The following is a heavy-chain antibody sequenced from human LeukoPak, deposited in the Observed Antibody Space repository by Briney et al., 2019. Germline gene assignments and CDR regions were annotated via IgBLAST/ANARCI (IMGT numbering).Heavy chain of an antibody. D-gene: IGHD3-22*01. CDR3: ARKTDSSGSGDY. Sequence: PGGSLRLSCAASGFSVSSNYMSWVRQAPGKGLECVSVIYSGGSTYYADSVKGRFTISRDNSKNTLYLQMNSLRAEDTAMYYCARKTDSSGSGDYWGQGTLVTVSS. J-gene: IGHJ4*02. CDR1: GFSVSSNY. V-gene: IGHV3-53*01. CDR2: IYSGGST.